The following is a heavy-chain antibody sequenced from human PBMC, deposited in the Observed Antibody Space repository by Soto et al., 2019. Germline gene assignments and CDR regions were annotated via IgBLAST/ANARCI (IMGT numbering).Heavy chain of an antibody. Sequence: GGSLRLSCAASGFTFSSYAMSWVRQAPGKGLEWVSAISGSGGSTYYADSVKGRFTISRDNSKNTLYLQMNSLRAEDTAVYYCAKRRYCSSTSCYYYYMDVWGKGTTVTVSS. CDR2: ISGSGGST. CDR1: GFTFSSYA. CDR3: AKRRYCSSTSCYYYYMDV. D-gene: IGHD2-2*01. V-gene: IGHV3-23*01. J-gene: IGHJ6*03.